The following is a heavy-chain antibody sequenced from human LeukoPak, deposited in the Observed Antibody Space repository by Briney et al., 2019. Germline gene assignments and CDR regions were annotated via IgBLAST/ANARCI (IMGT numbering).Heavy chain of an antibody. V-gene: IGHV4-59*01. CDR1: GGSISSYY. CDR3: ARGYPSSSWYSR. CDR2: IYYSGST. D-gene: IGHD6-13*01. Sequence: SETLSLTCTVSGGSISSYYWSWIRQPPGKGLEWIGYIYYSGSTNYNPSLKSRVTISVDTSKNQCSLKLSSVTAADTAVYYCARGYPSSSWYSRWSQGTMVTVSS. J-gene: IGHJ3*01.